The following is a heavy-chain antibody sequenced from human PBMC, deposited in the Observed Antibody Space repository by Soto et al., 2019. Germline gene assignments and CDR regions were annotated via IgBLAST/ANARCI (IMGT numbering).Heavy chain of an antibody. D-gene: IGHD3-10*01. V-gene: IGHV4-59*01. J-gene: IGHJ4*02. CDR1: GGSISSYY. Sequence: SETLSLTCTVSGGSISSYYWSWIRQPTGKGLEWIGYIYYTGYTNYNPSLKSRVTISVDTSKNQFSLNVSSVTAADTAVFYCARAKSVGEAGFDYWGKGTLVNVSS. CDR3: ARAKSVGEAGFDY. CDR2: IYYTGYT.